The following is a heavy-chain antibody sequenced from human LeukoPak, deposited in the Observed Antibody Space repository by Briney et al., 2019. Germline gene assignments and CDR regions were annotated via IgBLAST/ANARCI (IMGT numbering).Heavy chain of an antibody. V-gene: IGHV3-48*01. CDR3: AKVRSWISGYYSLFDY. D-gene: IGHD3-22*01. CDR1: GFTFSSST. CDR2: ISSSSRTI. J-gene: IGHJ4*02. Sequence: PGGSLSLSCAASGFTFSSSTMNWVRQAPGKGLEWVSYISSSSRTIYYADSVKGRFTISRDNAKNSLYLQMNSLRAEDTAVYYCAKVRSWISGYYSLFDYWGQGTLVTVSS.